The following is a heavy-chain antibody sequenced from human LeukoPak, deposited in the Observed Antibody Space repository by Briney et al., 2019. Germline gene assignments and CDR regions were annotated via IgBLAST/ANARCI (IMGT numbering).Heavy chain of an antibody. V-gene: IGHV5-51*01. J-gene: IGHJ4*02. CDR2: IHPGNSDT. CDR1: GYSFTTYW. Sequence: GESLKISCKGSGYSFTTYWIGWVRQMPGKGLEWMGIIHPGNSDTRYSPSFQGQVTISDDKTISTAYLQWSSLEASDSAMYYCVTLDSGGFYVGAHWGQGTLVTVSS. CDR3: VTLDSGGFYVGAH. D-gene: IGHD3-22*01.